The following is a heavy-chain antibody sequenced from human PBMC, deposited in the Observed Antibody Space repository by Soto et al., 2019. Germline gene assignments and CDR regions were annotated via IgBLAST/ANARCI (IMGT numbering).Heavy chain of an antibody. V-gene: IGHV3-53*01. CDR2: IYSGGST. CDR1: GFTVISNY. D-gene: IGHD2-2*01. CDR3: ASRKNISTNWPYSYGMDV. Sequence: EVQLVESGGGLIQPGGSLRLSCAASGFTVISNYMSWVRQAPGKGLEWVSVIYSGGSTYYADSVKGRFTISRDNSKNTLYLQMNSLRAEDTAVYYCASRKNISTNWPYSYGMDVWGQGTTVTVSS. J-gene: IGHJ6*02.